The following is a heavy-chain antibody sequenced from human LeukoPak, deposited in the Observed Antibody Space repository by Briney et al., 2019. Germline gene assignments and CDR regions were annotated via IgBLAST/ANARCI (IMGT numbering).Heavy chain of an antibody. CDR1: GFTFSSYN. CDR2: ISSSSDYI. V-gene: IGHV3-21*06. CDR3: ARDTGSGSYWGIFDY. J-gene: IGHJ4*02. Sequence: GGSLRLSCAASGFTFSSYNMNWVRQAPGKGLEWVSSISSSSDYIYYADSVEGRFTISRDNSKNSLYLQMNSLRAEDTAVYYCARDTGSGSYWGIFDYWGQGTLVTVSS. D-gene: IGHD3-10*01.